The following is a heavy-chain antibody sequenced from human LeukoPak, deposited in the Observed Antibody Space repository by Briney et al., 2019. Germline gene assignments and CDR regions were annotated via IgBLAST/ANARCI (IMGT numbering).Heavy chain of an antibody. D-gene: IGHD3-10*01. CDR3: ARDLRTSFGSGSFYYFFDY. CDR2: IYSGGST. CDR1: GFTVSSNY. V-gene: IGHV3-53*01. J-gene: IGHJ4*02. Sequence: GGSLRLSCAASGFTVSSNYMSWVRQAPGKGLEWVSVIYSGGSTYYADSVKGRFTISRDNAKNSLYLQMNSLRAEDTAVYYCARDLRTSFGSGSFYYFFDYWGQGTLVTVSS.